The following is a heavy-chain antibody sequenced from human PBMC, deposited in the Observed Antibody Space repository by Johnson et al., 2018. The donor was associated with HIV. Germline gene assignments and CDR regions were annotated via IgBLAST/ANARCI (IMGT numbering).Heavy chain of an antibody. CDR2: IKQDGSEK. CDR1: GFTFSSYW. J-gene: IGHJ3*02. Sequence: VQLVESGGGVVQPGRSLRLSCAASGFTFSSYWMSWVRQAPGKGLEWVANIKQDGSEKYYVDSVKGRFTISRDNAKNSLYLQMNSLRAEDTAVYYCALEYSSSRGAFDIWGQGTMVTVSS. V-gene: IGHV3-7*05. D-gene: IGHD6-6*01. CDR3: ALEYSSSRGAFDI.